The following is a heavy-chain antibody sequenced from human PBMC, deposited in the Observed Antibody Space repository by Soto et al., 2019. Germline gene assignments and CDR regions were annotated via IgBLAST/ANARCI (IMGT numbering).Heavy chain of an antibody. V-gene: IGHV3-15*07. J-gene: IGHJ3*02. CDR3: TITLGRTGDDAFDI. Sequence: GGSLRLSCAASGFTFSNAWMNWVRQAPGKGLEWVGRIKSKTDGGKTDYAEPVKGRFTISRDDSKNTLYVQMNSLKTEDTAVYYCTITLGRTGDDAFDIWGQGTMVTVSS. CDR1: GFTFSNAW. CDR2: IKSKTDGGKT. D-gene: IGHD7-27*01.